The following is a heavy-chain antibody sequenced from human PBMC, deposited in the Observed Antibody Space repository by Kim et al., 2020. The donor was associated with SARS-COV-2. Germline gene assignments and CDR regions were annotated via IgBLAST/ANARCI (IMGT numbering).Heavy chain of an antibody. CDR3: AKVVKGQKIEYYFDY. Sequence: SLKSRVTISVDTSKNQFSLKLSSVTAADTAVYYCAKVVKGQKIEYYFDYWGQGTLVTVSS. J-gene: IGHJ4*02. D-gene: IGHD2-15*01. V-gene: IGHV4-39*01.